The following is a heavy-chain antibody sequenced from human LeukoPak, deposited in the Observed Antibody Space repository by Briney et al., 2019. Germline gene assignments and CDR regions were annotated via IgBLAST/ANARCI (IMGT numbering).Heavy chain of an antibody. CDR1: GYTFTDYD. J-gene: IGHJ4*02. D-gene: IGHD1-26*01. V-gene: IGHV1-8*01. Sequence: ASVKVSRKASGYTFTDYDINWVRQATGQGLEWMGWMNPNSGVTGYAQKFQGRVSMTRDTSVSTAYMELSSLRSEDTAVYFCARGPIYPKSGDYPNYYFDYWGQGTLVTVSS. CDR2: MNPNSGVT. CDR3: ARGPIYPKSGDYPNYYFDY.